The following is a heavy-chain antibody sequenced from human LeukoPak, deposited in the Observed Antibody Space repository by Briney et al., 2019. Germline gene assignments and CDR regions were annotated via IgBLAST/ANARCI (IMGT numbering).Heavy chain of an antibody. J-gene: IGHJ4*02. V-gene: IGHV3-53*01. CDR2: IYSGGST. CDR1: GFTVSSNY. D-gene: IGHD3-10*01. Sequence: GGSLRLSCAASGFTVSSNYMSWVRQAPGKGLEWVSVIYSGGSTYYADSVKGRFTISRDNSKNTLYLQMNSLRAEDTAVYYCARTYGSGSYYNVFTLDYWGQGTLVTVSS. CDR3: ARTYGSGSYYNVFTLDY.